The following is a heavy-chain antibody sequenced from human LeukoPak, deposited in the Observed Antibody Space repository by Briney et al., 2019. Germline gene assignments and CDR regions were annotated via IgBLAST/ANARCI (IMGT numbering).Heavy chain of an antibody. Sequence: SLILSCSASGFTSSSYAMHCVRHPPGKGVGYVSAIINNGGSTYYEDSVKGRFTISRDNSKNTLDLQMSSLGAENTAVYYCVNHGSGRITYWGQGTLVTVSS. CDR2: IINNGGST. CDR3: VNHGSGRITY. J-gene: IGHJ4*02. CDR1: GFTSSSYA. V-gene: IGHV3-64D*06. D-gene: IGHD3-10*01.